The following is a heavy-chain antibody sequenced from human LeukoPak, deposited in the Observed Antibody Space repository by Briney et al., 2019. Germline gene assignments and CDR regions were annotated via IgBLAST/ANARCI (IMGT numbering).Heavy chain of an antibody. CDR2: IYHSGST. CDR3: ARDKRTGGDAFDI. D-gene: IGHD7-27*01. Sequence: SETLSLTCTVSGGSISSGGYYWSWIRQPPGKGLEWIGYIYHSGSTYYNPSLKSRVTISVDRSKNQFSLKLSSVTAADTAVYYCARDKRTGGDAFDIWGQGTMVTVSS. V-gene: IGHV4-30-2*01. CDR1: GGSISSGGYY. J-gene: IGHJ3*02.